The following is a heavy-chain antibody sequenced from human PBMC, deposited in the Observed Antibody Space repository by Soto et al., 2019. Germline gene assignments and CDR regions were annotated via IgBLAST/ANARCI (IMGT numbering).Heavy chain of an antibody. V-gene: IGHV3-48*02. CDR3: ARDPYSSSWFNSDY. Sequence: GGSLRLSCAASGFTFSSYSMNWVRQAPGKGLEWVSYISSSSSTMYYADSVKGRFTISRDNAKNSLYLQMNSLRDEDTVVYYCARDPYSSSWFNSDYWGQGTLVTVSS. CDR1: GFTFSSYS. J-gene: IGHJ4*02. D-gene: IGHD6-13*01. CDR2: ISSSSSTM.